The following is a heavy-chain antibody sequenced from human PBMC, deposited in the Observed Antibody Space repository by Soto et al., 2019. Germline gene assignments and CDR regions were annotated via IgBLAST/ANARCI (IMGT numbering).Heavy chain of an antibody. D-gene: IGHD6-13*01. J-gene: IGHJ6*02. V-gene: IGHV3-30*18. Sequence: QVQLVESGGGVVKPGGSRGLSCEASGFTFSGYGIHGVRQAPGKGLGGVAVISYKGKKKYKENSVKGRFTISRDNSKNTLYLQMNSLREEDTAVYYCAKDRVSAAGYGMDVWGQGTTVTVSS. CDR1: GFTFSGYG. CDR3: AKDRVSAAGYGMDV. CDR2: ISYKGKKK.